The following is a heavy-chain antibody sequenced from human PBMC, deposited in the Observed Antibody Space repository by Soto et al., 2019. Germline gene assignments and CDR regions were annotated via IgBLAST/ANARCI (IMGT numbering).Heavy chain of an antibody. V-gene: IGHV3-23*01. Sequence: EVQLLESGGALVQPGGSLRLSCAASGFTFSRHDMSWVRQAPGKGLEWVSGITGSGGSSYYEDSVKGRFTISRDNSKNTLYLQMKSLIAEDTAVYYCAKVMGAYVTQYYFDYWGQGTLVTVSS. CDR2: ITGSGGSS. D-gene: IGHD3-16*01. CDR1: GFTFSRHD. CDR3: AKVMGAYVTQYYFDY. J-gene: IGHJ4*02.